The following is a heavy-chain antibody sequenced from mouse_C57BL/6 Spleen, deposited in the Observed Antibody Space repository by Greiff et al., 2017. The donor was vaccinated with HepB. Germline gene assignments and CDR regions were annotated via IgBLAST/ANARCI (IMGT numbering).Heavy chain of an antibody. V-gene: IGHV1-62-3*01. J-gene: IGHJ3*01. CDR2: IDPNSGGT. Sequence: QVQLQQPGAELVKPGASVKLSCKASGYTFTSYWMHWVKQRPGRGLEWIGRIDPNSGGTKYNEKFKGKATLTADKSSSTAYMQLSSLTSEDSAVYFCARWRDGSSSAWFAYWGQGTLVTVSA. D-gene: IGHD1-1*01. CDR3: ARWRDGSSSAWFAY. CDR1: GYTFTSYW.